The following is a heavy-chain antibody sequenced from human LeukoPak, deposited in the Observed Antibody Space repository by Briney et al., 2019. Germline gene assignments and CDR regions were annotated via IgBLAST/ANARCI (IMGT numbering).Heavy chain of an antibody. D-gene: IGHD6-13*01. CDR2: ISYDGSDK. Sequence: PGRSLRLSCEASGFTFSTYGMHWVRQAPGKGLEWVALISYDGSDKNYADSVKGRFTISRDNSKSTLYLQMGSLRGDDAAVYYCAKAVGSISWSFDYWGQGTLVTVSS. J-gene: IGHJ4*02. CDR1: GFTFSTYG. V-gene: IGHV3-30*18. CDR3: AKAVGSISWSFDY.